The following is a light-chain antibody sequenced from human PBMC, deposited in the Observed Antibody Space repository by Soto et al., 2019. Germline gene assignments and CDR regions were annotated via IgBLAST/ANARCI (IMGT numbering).Light chain of an antibody. V-gene: IGLV2-23*02. CDR2: EVD. J-gene: IGLJ1*01. CDR1: SSDIGYYNL. CDR3: CSYAGSRTYV. Sequence: QSALTQPASVSGSPGQSITISCAGTSSDIGYYNLVSWYQQHPGKAPKLMIYEVDKRPSGVSNRFSGSKSDNTASLTISGXQXXDXADYYCCSYAGSRTYVFGTGTKLTVL.